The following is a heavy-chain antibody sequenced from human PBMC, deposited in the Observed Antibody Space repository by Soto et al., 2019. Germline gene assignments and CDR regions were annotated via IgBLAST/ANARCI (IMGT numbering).Heavy chain of an antibody. V-gene: IGHV3-9*01. CDR3: AKDLPDYDFWSGPGGNAFDI. CDR1: GFNFDDYA. Sequence: SLRLSCAASGFNFDDYAMHWVRQAPGKGLEWVSGISWNSGSIGYADSVKGRFTISRDNAKNSLYLQMNSLRAEDTALYYCAKDLPDYDFWSGPGGNAFDIWGQGTMVTVSS. J-gene: IGHJ3*02. D-gene: IGHD3-3*01. CDR2: ISWNSGSI.